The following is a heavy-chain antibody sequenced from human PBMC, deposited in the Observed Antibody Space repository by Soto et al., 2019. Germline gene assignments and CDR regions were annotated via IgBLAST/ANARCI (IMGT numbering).Heavy chain of an antibody. CDR3: ARTHWVSGTEY. J-gene: IGHJ4*02. CDR2: VYNSGNT. Sequence: QVQLQESGPGLVKPSETLSLTCTVSGGSMTGYFWSWIRQPAGKALEWNGHVYNSGNTDYNPSLASRITMAVDTSKRQFSLKVKSVTAADTAVYYCARTHWVSGTEYWGQGILVTVSS. V-gene: IGHV4-4*07. CDR1: GGSMTGYF. D-gene: IGHD6-19*01.